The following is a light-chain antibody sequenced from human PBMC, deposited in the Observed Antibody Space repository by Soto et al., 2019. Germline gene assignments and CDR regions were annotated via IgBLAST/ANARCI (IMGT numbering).Light chain of an antibody. CDR3: CSNAGSSTWV. CDR2: EGS. Sequence: QSALTQPASVSGSPGQSITISCTGTISDVGSYNLVSWYQQHPGRAPKLMIYEGSKRPSGVSNRFSGSKSGNTASLTISGLQAEDEADYYCCSNAGSSTWVFGGGTKLTVL. J-gene: IGLJ3*02. CDR1: ISDVGSYNL. V-gene: IGLV2-23*01.